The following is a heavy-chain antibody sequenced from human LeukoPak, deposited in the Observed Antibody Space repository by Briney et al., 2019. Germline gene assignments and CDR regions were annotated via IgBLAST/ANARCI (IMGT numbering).Heavy chain of an antibody. Sequence: PSETLSLTCTVSGASISSNNYYWGWIRQPPGKGLEWIGTLYYSGSTYFNPALNSRVTISVDKSKNQFSVRLRSVTAADTAVYYCGRLTGLVGLAYDSRGRYNWGQGTLVTVSS. CDR1: GASISSNNYY. CDR2: LYYSGST. J-gene: IGHJ4*02. CDR3: GRLTGLVGLAYDSRGRYN. D-gene: IGHD3-22*01. V-gene: IGHV4-39*01.